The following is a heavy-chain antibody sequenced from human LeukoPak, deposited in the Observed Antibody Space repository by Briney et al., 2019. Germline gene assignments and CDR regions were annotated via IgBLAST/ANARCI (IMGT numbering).Heavy chain of an antibody. CDR2: INHSGST. CDR3: ARTMIVVVTMAAFDI. Sequence: SETLSLTCTVSGGSISSSSYSWGWIRQPPGKGLEWIGEINHSGSTNYNPSLKSRVTISVDTSKNQLSLKLSSVTAADTAVYYCARTMIVVVTMAAFDIWGQGTMVTVSS. V-gene: IGHV4-39*07. J-gene: IGHJ3*02. D-gene: IGHD3-22*01. CDR1: GGSISSSSYS.